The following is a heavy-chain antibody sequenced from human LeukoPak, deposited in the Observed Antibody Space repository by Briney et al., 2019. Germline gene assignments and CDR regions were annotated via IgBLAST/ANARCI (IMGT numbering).Heavy chain of an antibody. V-gene: IGHV3-30*04. Sequence: GGSLTLSCAASGLTFSSYAMHCVRHAPDKGVGGVAVISYDGSNKYYADSVKGRFTISRDNSKNTLYLQMNSLRAEDTAVYYCARDGGWSHYPTNPDYWGQGTLVTVSS. D-gene: IGHD6-19*01. J-gene: IGHJ4*02. CDR1: GLTFSSYA. CDR2: ISYDGSNK. CDR3: ARDGGWSHYPTNPDY.